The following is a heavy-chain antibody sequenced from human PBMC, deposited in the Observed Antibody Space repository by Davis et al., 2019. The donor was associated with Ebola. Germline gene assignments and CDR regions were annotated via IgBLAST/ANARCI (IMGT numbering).Heavy chain of an antibody. CDR1: GYIFTNYG. CDR2: ISVIDGNT. CDR3: ARQIRRDFDL. Sequence: ASVKVSCKASGYIFTNYGVSWLRQAPGQGLEWMGWISVIDGNTYDAQNFQGRITVTRDTSINTAYVELSRLTSDDTAVFYCARQIRRDFDLWGRGTLVTVSS. J-gene: IGHJ2*01. V-gene: IGHV1-18*01.